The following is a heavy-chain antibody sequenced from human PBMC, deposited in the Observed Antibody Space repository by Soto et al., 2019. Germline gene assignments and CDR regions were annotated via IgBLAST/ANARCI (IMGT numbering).Heavy chain of an antibody. Sequence: ASVKVSCKASGGTFSSYAISWVRQAPGQGLEWMGGIIPIFGTANYAQKFQGRVTITADESTSTAYMELSSLRSEDTAVYYCAREYYDILTGDRGRGMDVWGQGTTVTVSS. J-gene: IGHJ6*02. CDR2: IIPIFGTA. D-gene: IGHD3-9*01. CDR1: GGTFSSYA. V-gene: IGHV1-69*13. CDR3: AREYYDILTGDRGRGMDV.